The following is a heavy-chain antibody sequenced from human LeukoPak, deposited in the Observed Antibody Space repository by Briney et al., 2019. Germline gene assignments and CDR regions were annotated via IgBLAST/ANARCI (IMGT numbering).Heavy chain of an antibody. D-gene: IGHD6-19*01. CDR2: INHSGST. CDR3: ARGQSSGWCDY. V-gene: IGHV4-34*01. CDR1: AFTFSSYG. Sequence: GSLRLSCAASAFTFSSYGMHWIRQPPGKGLEWIGEINHSGSTNYNPSLKSRVTISVDTSKNQFSLKLSSVTAADTAVYYCARGQSSGWCDYWGQGTLVTVSS. J-gene: IGHJ4*02.